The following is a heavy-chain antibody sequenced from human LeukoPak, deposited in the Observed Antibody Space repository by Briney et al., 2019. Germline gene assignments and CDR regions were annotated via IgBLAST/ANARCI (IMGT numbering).Heavy chain of an antibody. CDR1: GFTFDDYG. V-gene: IGHV3-20*04. Sequence: PGGSLRLSCAASGFTFDDYGMSWVRQAPGKGLERVSGINWNGGSTGYADSVKGRFTISRDNAKNSLYLQVNSLRAEDTALYYCARGSITDYYDSSGYYSPYYFDYWGQGTLVTVSS. CDR2: INWNGGST. D-gene: IGHD3-22*01. J-gene: IGHJ4*02. CDR3: ARGSITDYYDSSGYYSPYYFDY.